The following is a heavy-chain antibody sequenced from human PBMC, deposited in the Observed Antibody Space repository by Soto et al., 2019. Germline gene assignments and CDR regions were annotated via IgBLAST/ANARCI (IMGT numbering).Heavy chain of an antibody. CDR3: ARGGYSSTWSNLLDRSGLDV. CDR1: GGTFSSYA. J-gene: IGHJ6*02. Sequence: QVQLVQSGAEAKKPGSSVKVSCKTSGGTFSSYAISWVRQAPGQGIEWMGGIVPLFRTTNYAQKFQGRVTITAYTSTYTGYMEMSGLRSGDTAVYYCARGGYSSTWSNLLDRSGLDVWVQGTTVTVSS. D-gene: IGHD6-13*01. V-gene: IGHV1-69*06. CDR2: IVPLFRTT.